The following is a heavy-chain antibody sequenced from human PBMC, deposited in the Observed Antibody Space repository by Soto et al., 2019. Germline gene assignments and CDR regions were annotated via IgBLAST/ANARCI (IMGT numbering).Heavy chain of an antibody. CDR1: GYSISSGNY. CDR3: RSSTSCYDESCVDV. V-gene: IGHV4-38-2*01. CDR2: LYHIGST. Sequence: SETLSLTCAVSGYSISSGNYWAWIRQPPGRGLEWIGSLYHIGSTHYNTSLKSRVTISVDTSKNHFSLELSSVTAADTAIYYCRSSTSCYDESCVDVCGQGTMVTVYS. J-gene: IGHJ6*02. D-gene: IGHD2-2*01.